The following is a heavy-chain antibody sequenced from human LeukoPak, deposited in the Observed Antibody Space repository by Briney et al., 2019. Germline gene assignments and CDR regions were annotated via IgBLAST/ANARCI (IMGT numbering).Heavy chain of an antibody. D-gene: IGHD3-3*01. CDR3: ARDGTDFWSGSNYFDY. V-gene: IGHV3-11*06. Sequence: GRVTISRDNAKNSLYLQMNSLRAEDTAVYYCARDGTDFWSGSNYFDYWGQGTLVTVSS. J-gene: IGHJ4*02.